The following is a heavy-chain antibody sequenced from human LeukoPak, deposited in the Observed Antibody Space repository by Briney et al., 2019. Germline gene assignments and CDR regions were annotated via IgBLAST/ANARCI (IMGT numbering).Heavy chain of an antibody. CDR2: FYYSGST. CDR1: GGSISSSSYY. Sequence: PSETLSLTCTVSGGSISSSSYYWGWIRQPPGKGLELIGSFYYSGSTYYNPSLKSRVTISVDTSKNQFSLKLSSVTAADTAVYYCARELLGLWLFPADKYFDYWGQGALVTVSS. J-gene: IGHJ4*02. CDR3: ARELLGLWLFPADKYFDY. D-gene: IGHD5-18*01. V-gene: IGHV4-39*07.